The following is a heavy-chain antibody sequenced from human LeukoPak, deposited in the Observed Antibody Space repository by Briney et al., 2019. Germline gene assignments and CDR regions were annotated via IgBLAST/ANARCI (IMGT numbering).Heavy chain of an antibody. CDR1: GGSISSYY. CDR3: ARHFGGPSEFDY. CDR2: IYYSGST. Sequence: SETLSLTCTVSGGSISSYYWSWIRQPPEKGLEWIGYIYYSGSTNYDPSLKSRVTISVDTSENQFSLKLSSVTAADTAVYYRARHFGGPSEFDYWGQGALVTVSS. D-gene: IGHD3-3*01. V-gene: IGHV4-59*08. J-gene: IGHJ4*02.